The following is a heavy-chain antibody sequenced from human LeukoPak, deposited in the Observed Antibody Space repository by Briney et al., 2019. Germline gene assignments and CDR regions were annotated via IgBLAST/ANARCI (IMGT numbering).Heavy chain of an antibody. Sequence: SETLSLTCAVYGGSFRGYYWSWIRQPPGKGLEWIGEINHSGGTNYNPSLKSRVTISVDTSKNQFSLKLSSVTAADTAVYYCARGRSSGYYFHLHPFDYWGQGTLVTVSS. CDR3: ARGRSSGYYFHLHPFDY. J-gene: IGHJ4*02. V-gene: IGHV4-34*01. D-gene: IGHD3-22*01. CDR1: GGSFRGYY. CDR2: INHSGGT.